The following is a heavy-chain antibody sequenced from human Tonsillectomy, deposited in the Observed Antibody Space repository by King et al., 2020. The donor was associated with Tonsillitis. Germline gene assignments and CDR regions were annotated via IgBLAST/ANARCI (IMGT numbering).Heavy chain of an antibody. CDR1: GFTFRNVW. CDR2: IKSKTDGGTT. D-gene: IGHD3-3*01. Sequence: VQLVESGGGLVKPGGSLRLSCAASGFTFRNVWMNWVRQAPGKGLEWVGRIKSKTDGGTTDYAAAVKGRFIISRDDSKNTLSLQMSSLKTEDTAVYYCTTARGITIFGVVTQYYFDYWGQGTLVTVSS. CDR3: TTARGITIFGVVTQYYFDY. V-gene: IGHV3-15*01. J-gene: IGHJ4*02.